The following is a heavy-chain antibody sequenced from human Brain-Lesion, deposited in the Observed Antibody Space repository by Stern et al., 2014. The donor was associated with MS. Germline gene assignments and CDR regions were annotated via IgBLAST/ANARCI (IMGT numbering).Heavy chain of an antibody. J-gene: IGHJ4*02. Sequence: QVQLVQSGGGVVQPGTSLRLSCAASGFTFSSYGMHWVRQAPGKGLEWVELAWYDGSTAYYTNSVKGRFTISRDNSKNTLSLQMNSLTAEDTAVYYCARGHIPYAYNYLFDYWGQGTLVTVSS. CDR1: GFTFSSYG. V-gene: IGHV3-33*01. D-gene: IGHD5-24*01. CDR2: AWYDGSTA. CDR3: ARGHIPYAYNYLFDY.